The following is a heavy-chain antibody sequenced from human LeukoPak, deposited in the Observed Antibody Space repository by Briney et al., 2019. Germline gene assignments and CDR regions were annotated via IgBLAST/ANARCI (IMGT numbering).Heavy chain of an antibody. J-gene: IGHJ3*02. Sequence: PSETLSLTCAVYGGSFSGYYWSWIRQPPGKGLEWIGEINHSGSTNYNPSLKSRVTISVDTSKNQFSLKLSSVTAADTAVYYCARGRDGYNGIPGAFDIWGQGTMVTVSS. CDR3: ARGRDGYNGIPGAFDI. CDR1: GGSFSGYY. D-gene: IGHD5-24*01. CDR2: INHSGST. V-gene: IGHV4-34*01.